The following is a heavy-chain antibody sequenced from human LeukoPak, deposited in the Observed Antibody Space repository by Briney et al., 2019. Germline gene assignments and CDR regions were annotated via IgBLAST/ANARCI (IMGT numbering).Heavy chain of an antibody. J-gene: IGHJ4*02. D-gene: IGHD3-10*01. CDR3: SKGSASGSYRDS. V-gene: IGHV1-24*01. CDR2: FDPEDGET. Sequence: ASVKVSCKVSGYTLTELSMHWVRQAPGKGLEWMGGFDPEDGETIYAQKFQGRVTMTEDTSTDTAYMELSSLTSEDTAVYYCSKGSASGSYRDSWGQGTLVTVSS. CDR1: GYTLTELS.